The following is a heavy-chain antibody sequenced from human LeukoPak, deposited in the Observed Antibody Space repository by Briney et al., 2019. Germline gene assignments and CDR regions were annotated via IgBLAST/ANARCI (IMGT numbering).Heavy chain of an antibody. CDR1: GFTFSNAY. D-gene: IGHD2-21*01. Sequence: GGSLRLSCAASGFTFSNAYMNWVRQAPGKGLEWVGRIKPKTDGETTEYAAPVKGRFSISRDDSKNMLYLQMNSTKTEDTAAYYCIAPLPYSAQGGQGTLVTVSS. CDR3: IAPLPYSAQ. CDR2: IKPKTDGETT. J-gene: IGHJ4*02. V-gene: IGHV3-15*07.